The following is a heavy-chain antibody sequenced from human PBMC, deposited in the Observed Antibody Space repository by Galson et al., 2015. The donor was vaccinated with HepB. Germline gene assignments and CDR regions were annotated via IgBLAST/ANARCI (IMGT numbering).Heavy chain of an antibody. CDR2: ISTSSSYT. V-gene: IGHV3-11*06. J-gene: IGHJ6*02. CDR3: ARGGAFCGMHV. D-gene: IGHD3-16*01. CDR1: GFTFSDYY. Sequence: SLRLSCAASGFTFSDYYMSWLRQAPGKGLEWVSYISTSSSYTNYADSVKGRFTISRDNAKNSLYLQMNSLRAEDTAVYFCARGGAFCGMHVWGQGTTVTVSS.